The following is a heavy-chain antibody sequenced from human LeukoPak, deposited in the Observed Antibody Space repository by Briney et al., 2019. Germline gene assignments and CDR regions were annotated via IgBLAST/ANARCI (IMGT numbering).Heavy chain of an antibody. V-gene: IGHV2-5*01. CDR2: IYWNDDK. J-gene: IGHJ4*02. CDR1: GFSLSTDGVG. D-gene: IGHD4-23*01. CDR3: AYITGTTVVTWYFDY. Sequence: SGPTLVKPTQTFTLTCTFSGFSLSTDGVGVGWIRQPPGKALEWLALIYWNDDKRYSPSLKSRLTITKDNSKNQVVLTMTNMDPVDTPTYYCAYITGTTVVTWYFDYWGQGTLVTVSS.